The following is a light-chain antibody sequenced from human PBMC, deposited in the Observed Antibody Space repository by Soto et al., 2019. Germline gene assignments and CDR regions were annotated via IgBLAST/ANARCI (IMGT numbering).Light chain of an antibody. CDR2: AAS. V-gene: IGKV1-8*01. Sequence: AIRMTQSPSSFSASTGDRVTITCRASQGISSYLAWYQQKPGKAPKLLIYAASTLQSGVPSRFSGSGSGTDCTLTISCLQSEDFATYYCQQYYSYPQGYTFGQGTKLEIK. CDR3: QQYYSYPQGYT. CDR1: QGISSY. J-gene: IGKJ2*01.